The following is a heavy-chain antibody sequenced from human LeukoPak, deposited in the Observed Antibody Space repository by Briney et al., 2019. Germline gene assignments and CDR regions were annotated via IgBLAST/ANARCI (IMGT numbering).Heavy chain of an antibody. V-gene: IGHV4-39*07. CDR3: ARGSYGRWFDP. J-gene: IGHJ5*02. D-gene: IGHD3-10*01. Sequence: SETLSLTCTVSGGSISSSSYYWGWIRQPPGKGLEWIASIYYSGSTYYNPSLKSRVTISVDTSKNQFSLKLSSVTAADTAVYYCARGSYGRWFDPWGQGTLVTVSS. CDR2: IYYSGST. CDR1: GGSISSSSYY.